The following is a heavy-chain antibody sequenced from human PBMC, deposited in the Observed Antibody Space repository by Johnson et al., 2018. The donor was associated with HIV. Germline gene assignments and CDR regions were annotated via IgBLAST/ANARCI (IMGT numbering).Heavy chain of an antibody. V-gene: IGHV3-30*18. CDR1: GLSFSNFG. CDR3: AKDGHSSGWEGGAFDI. Sequence: VQLVESGGGVVQPGKSLTLSCVVSGLSFSNFGIHWVRQAPGNGPEWLAVISFDGNLKKYADSVKDRFTISRDNSKNTLYLQMNSLRAEDTALYYCAKDGHSSGWEGGAFDIWGQGTMVTVSS. CDR2: ISFDGNLK. D-gene: IGHD6-19*01. J-gene: IGHJ3*02.